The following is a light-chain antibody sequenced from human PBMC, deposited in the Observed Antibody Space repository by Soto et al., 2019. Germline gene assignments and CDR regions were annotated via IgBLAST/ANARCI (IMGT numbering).Light chain of an antibody. CDR3: QQYENYWT. V-gene: IGKV1-39*01. J-gene: IGKJ1*01. CDR1: QGISSY. CDR2: AAS. Sequence: DIQMTQSPSSLSASVGDRVTITCRASQGISSYLNWYQQKPGKAPKLLIYAASSLQSGVPSRFSGSGSGTDFTLTISSLQPDDFATYYCQQYENYWTFGQGTKVDIK.